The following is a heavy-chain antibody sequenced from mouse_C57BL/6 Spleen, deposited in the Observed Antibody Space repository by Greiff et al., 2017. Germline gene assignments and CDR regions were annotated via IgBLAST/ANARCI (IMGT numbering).Heavy chain of an antibody. CDR1: GYTFTSYW. CDR2: IDPSDSYT. V-gene: IGHV1-69*01. D-gene: IGHD1-1*01. Sequence: QQSCKASGYTFTSYWMHWVKQRPGQGLEWIGEIDPSDSYTNYNQKFKGKSTLTVDKSSSTAYMQLSSLTSEDSAVYYCARGGGSISYWYFEVWGTGTTVTVSS. CDR3: ARGGGSISYWYFEV. J-gene: IGHJ1*03.